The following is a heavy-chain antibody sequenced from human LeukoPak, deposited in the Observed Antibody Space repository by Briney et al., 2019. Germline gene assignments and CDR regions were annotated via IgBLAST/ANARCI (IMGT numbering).Heavy chain of an antibody. CDR1: GGTFSSYA. V-gene: IGHV1-69*01. D-gene: IGHD3-22*01. CDR3: ASSSTYYYDSSGYYPFDY. J-gene: IGHJ4*02. CDR2: IIPIFGTA. Sequence: SVKASCKASGGTFSSYAISWVRQAPGQGLEWMGGIIPIFGTANYAQKFQGRVTITADESTSTAYMELSSLRSEDTAVYYCASSSTYYYDSSGYYPFDYWGQGTLVTVSS.